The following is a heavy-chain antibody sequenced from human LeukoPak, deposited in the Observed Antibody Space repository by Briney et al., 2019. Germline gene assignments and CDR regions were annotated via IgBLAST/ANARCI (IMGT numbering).Heavy chain of an antibody. CDR2: ISTTSTYT. CDR1: GFTFSHAW. D-gene: IGHD2-2*02. CDR3: ARDWYCSSSICYTDRNWFDP. Sequence: GGSLRLSCAASGFTFSHAWMNWVRQAPGKGLEWVSYISTTSTYTDYADSVRGRFTISRDNAKNLLYLQMNSLRPEDTAVYYCARDWYCSSSICYTDRNWFDPWGQGTLVTVSS. J-gene: IGHJ5*02. V-gene: IGHV3-11*05.